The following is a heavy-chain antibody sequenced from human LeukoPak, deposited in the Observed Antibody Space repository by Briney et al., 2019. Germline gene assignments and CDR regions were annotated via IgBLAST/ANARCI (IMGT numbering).Heavy chain of an antibody. Sequence: PSETLSLTCTVSGGSISSYYWSWIRQPPGKGLEWIGYIYYSGSTNYNPSLKGRVTISVDTSKNQFSLKLSSVTAADTAVYYCARAARRYYYYMDVWGKGTTVTVSS. D-gene: IGHD6-6*01. V-gene: IGHV4-59*01. J-gene: IGHJ6*03. CDR3: ARAARRYYYYMDV. CDR1: GGSISSYY. CDR2: IYYSGST.